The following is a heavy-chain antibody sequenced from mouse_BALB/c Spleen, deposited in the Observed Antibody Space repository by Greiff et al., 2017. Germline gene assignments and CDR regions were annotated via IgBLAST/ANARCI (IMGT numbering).Heavy chain of an antibody. CDR1: GYSITSGYY. J-gene: IGHJ2*01. Sequence: ESGPGLVKPSQSLSLTCSVTGYSITSGYYWNWIRQFPGNKLEWMGYISYDGSNNYNPSLKNRISITRDTSKNQFFLKLNSVTTEDTATYYCAREVIYDGYFYYWGQGTTLTVSS. CDR3: AREVIYDGYFYY. D-gene: IGHD2-3*01. CDR2: ISYDGSN. V-gene: IGHV3-6*02.